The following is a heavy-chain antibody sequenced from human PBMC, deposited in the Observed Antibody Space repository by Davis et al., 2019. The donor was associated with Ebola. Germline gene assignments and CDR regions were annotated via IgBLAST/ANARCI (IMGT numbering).Heavy chain of an antibody. J-gene: IGHJ6*02. V-gene: IGHV1-69*04. CDR2: IILLLGIA. CDR3: ARVTLTYGMDV. D-gene: IGHD4-23*01. Sequence: SVKVSCKASGYTNSPSVFRRVRQAHGNGLEPTGMIILLLGIANDAQKFQGRVTITADKSTSTAYMELSSLRSEDAAVYYCARVTLTYGMDVWAQGTTVTVSS. CDR1: GYTNSPSV.